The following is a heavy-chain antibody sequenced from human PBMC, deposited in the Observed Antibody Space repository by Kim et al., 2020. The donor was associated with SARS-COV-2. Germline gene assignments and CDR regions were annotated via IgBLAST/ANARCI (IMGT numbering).Heavy chain of an antibody. V-gene: IGHV3-30*03. Sequence: GGSLRLSCVVSGFTFSSHGMHWVRQAPGKGLEWVAVISFDGTRIYYADSVKGRFTISRDDSKYTLYLQMNNLRAEDTALYYCARDRGGSGNYLDFWGQGTQVTLSS. J-gene: IGHJ4*02. CDR1: GFTFSSHG. CDR3: ARDRGGSGNYLDF. D-gene: IGHD3-10*01. CDR2: ISFDGTRI.